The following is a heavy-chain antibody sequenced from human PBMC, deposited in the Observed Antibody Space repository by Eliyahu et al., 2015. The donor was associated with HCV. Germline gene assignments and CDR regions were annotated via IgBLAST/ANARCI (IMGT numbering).Heavy chain of an antibody. D-gene: IGHD6-19*01. V-gene: IGHV4-59*01. CDR3: ASGGGGIAVTGTGGWFDP. CDR1: GGXITXXX. Sequence: QVQLQESGPGLVKPSETLSLTCXVSGGXITXXXWSWXRQPPGKGLEWIGYIHYSGSTNYNPSLKSRVTXSVDTSKNQFSLNLTSVTAADTAMYYCASGGGGIAVTGTGGWFDPWGQGTLVTVSS. J-gene: IGHJ5*02. CDR2: IHYSGST.